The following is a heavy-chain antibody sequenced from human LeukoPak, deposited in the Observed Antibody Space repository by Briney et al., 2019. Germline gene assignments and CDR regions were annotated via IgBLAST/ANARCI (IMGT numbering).Heavy chain of an antibody. J-gene: IGHJ4*02. CDR1: GFTFSSYR. D-gene: IGHD6-19*01. Sequence: PGGSLRLSCAASGFTFSSYRMSWVRRAPGKGLEWVANIKQDGSEKYYADSVKGRLTISRDNARNSLYLQMNSLRAEDTAVYYCARENWWYSSTPDWGQGTLVTVSS. CDR3: ARENWWYSSTPD. V-gene: IGHV3-7*01. CDR2: IKQDGSEK.